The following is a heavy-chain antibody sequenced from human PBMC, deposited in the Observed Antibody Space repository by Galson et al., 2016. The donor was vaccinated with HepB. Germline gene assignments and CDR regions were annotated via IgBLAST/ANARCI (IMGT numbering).Heavy chain of an antibody. CDR3: ARSFQAYYFDY. J-gene: IGHJ4*02. CDR2: IYPGDSDT. CDR1: GYRFSSYY. Sequence: QSGAEVTKPGESLKISCKGSGYRFSSYYIAWVRQMPGKGLEWMGIIYPGDSDTRYSPSFQGQVTIPADKSITTAYLQWSSLKASDTARYYCARSFQAYYFDYWGQGARVTVSS. V-gene: IGHV5-51*01.